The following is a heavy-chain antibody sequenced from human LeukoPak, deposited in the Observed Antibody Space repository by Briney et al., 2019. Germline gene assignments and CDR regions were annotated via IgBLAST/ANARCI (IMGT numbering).Heavy chain of an antibody. J-gene: IGHJ6*02. CDR2: ISRSSSYI. CDR1: GFTFSSYS. V-gene: IGHV3-21*01. CDR3: ASTGRPVGFYYYGMDV. D-gene: IGHD4-23*01. Sequence: GGSLRLSCAASGFTFSSYSMNWVRQAPGKGLEWVSSISRSSSYIYYADSVKGRFTISRDNAKNSLYLQMNSLRAEDTAVYYCASTGRPVGFYYYGMDVWGQGTTVTVSS.